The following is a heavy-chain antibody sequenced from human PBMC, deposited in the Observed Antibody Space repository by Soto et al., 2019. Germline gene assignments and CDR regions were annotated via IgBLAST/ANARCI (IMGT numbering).Heavy chain of an antibody. CDR1: GFTFDSYA. Sequence: EVKLLESGGGLAQPGGSLRLSCVGSGFTFDSYAISWVRQAPGERLQWIAAISGSADGTDYAHSVRGRFTISRDNAKKTVHLQMDSLRVEDTDVDFCAKDTVGGYSFWSGYYSDGLDVWGQGTLVSVS. CDR2: ISGSADGT. V-gene: IGHV3-23*01. J-gene: IGHJ3*01. CDR3: AKDTVGGYSFWSGYYSDGLDV. D-gene: IGHD3-3*01.